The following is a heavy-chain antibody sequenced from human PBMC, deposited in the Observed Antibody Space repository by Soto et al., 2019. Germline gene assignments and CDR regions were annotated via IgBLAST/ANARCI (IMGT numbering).Heavy chain of an antibody. Sequence: GGFLILSCATAGVTFSYYYMSWIRQAPGKGLEWVSYISSSSSYTNYTDSVKGRFTISRDNAKNSLYLQMNSLRAEDTAVYYCARDRIAVAGTGSYYYYGMDVWGQGTTVTVSS. CDR1: GVTFSYYY. CDR2: ISSSSSYT. V-gene: IGHV3-11*06. D-gene: IGHD6-19*01. J-gene: IGHJ6*02. CDR3: ARDRIAVAGTGSYYYYGMDV.